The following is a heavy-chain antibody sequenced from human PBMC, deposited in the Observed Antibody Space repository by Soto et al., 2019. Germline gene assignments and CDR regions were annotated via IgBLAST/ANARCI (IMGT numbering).Heavy chain of an antibody. D-gene: IGHD2-2*02. J-gene: IGHJ3*02. Sequence: GGSLRLSCAASGFTFSSYSMNWVRQAPGKGLEWVSSISSSSSYIYYADSVKGRFTISRDNAKNSLYLQMNSLRAEDTAVYYCAREVVVPAAIKHDAFDIWGQGTMVTVSS. V-gene: IGHV3-21*01. CDR1: GFTFSSYS. CDR2: ISSSSSYI. CDR3: AREVVVPAAIKHDAFDI.